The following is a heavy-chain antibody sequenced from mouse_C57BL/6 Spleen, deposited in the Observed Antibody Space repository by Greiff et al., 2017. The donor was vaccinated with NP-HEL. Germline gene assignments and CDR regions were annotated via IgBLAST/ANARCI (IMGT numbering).Heavy chain of an antibody. CDR3: ARWDDYDRYFDV. CDR1: GYAFSSSW. Sequence: VQLQQSGPELVKPGASVKISCKASGYAFSSSWMNWVKQRPGKGLEWIGRIYPGDGDTNYNGKFKGKATLTADKSSSTAYMQLSSLTSEDSAVYFCARWDDYDRYFDVWGTGTTVTVSS. J-gene: IGHJ1*03. D-gene: IGHD2-4*01. CDR2: IYPGDGDT. V-gene: IGHV1-82*01.